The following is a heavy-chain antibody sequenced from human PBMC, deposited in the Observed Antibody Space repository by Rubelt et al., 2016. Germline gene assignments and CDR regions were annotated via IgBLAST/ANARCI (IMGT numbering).Heavy chain of an antibody. CDR1: GFTFSSYA. CDR3: ASRGDWLVS. Sequence: EVQLVESGGGLVKPGGSLRLSCAASGFTFSSYAMSWVRQAPGKGLEWVSAISGSGGSTAYACCVMVRFTYSRGNSKNTLYLHMHSLRAGDTGVYYCASRGDWLVSWGQGTLVTVSS. J-gene: IGHJ4*02. CDR2: ISGSGGST. D-gene: IGHD3-9*01. V-gene: IGHV3-23*04.